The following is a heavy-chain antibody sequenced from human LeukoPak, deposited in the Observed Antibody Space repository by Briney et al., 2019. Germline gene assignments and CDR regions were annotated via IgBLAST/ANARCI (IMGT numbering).Heavy chain of an antibody. D-gene: IGHD4-17*01. J-gene: IGHJ3*02. V-gene: IGHV2-70*11. CDR3: ARIRTVTTHDAFDI. CDR2: IDWDDDK. Sequence: SGPTLVNXTQTLTLTCTFSGFSLSTNGMCVGWIRQPPGKALEWLARIDWDDDKYYSTSVKTRLTISKDTSKNQVVLTMTNMDPVDTATYYCARIRTVTTHDAFDIWGQGTMVTVSS. CDR1: GFSLSTNGMC.